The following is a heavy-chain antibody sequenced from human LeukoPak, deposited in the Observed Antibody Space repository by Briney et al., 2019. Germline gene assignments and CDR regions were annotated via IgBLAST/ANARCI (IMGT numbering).Heavy chain of an antibody. Sequence: PGGSLRLSCAASGFTFSSYAMSWVRQAPGKGLEWVSAISGSGGSTYYADSVKGRFTISRDNSKNTLYLQMNSLRAEDTAVYYCARDGVVAGTVETFDYSGQGTLVTVSS. CDR2: ISGSGGST. V-gene: IGHV3-23*01. CDR1: GFTFSSYA. CDR3: ARDGVVAGTVETFDY. D-gene: IGHD6-19*01. J-gene: IGHJ4*02.